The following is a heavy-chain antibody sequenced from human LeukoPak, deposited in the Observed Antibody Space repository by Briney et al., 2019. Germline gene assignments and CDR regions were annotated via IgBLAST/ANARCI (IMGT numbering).Heavy chain of an antibody. J-gene: IGHJ4*02. Sequence: SETLSLTCTVSGGSISSSSYYWGWIRQPPGKGLEWIGSIYYSGSTYYNPSLKSRVTISVDTSKNQFSLKLSSVTAADTAVYYCARRPPRLSRYSGSYKDYWGQGTLVTVSS. CDR3: ARRPPRLSRYSGSYKDY. V-gene: IGHV4-39*01. CDR2: IYYSGST. CDR1: GGSISSSSYY. D-gene: IGHD1-26*01.